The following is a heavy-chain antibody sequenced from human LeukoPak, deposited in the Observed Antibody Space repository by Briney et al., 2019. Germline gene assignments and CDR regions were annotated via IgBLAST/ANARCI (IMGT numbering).Heavy chain of an antibody. V-gene: IGHV3-23*01. Sequence: SGGCLRLSCAASGFTFSSYAVSWVRQAPGKGLEWVSAISGSGGSTYYADSVKGRFAISRDNSKNTLYLQMNSLRAEDTAVYYCARGPVLLWFDKTAEYFQHWGQGTLVTVSS. J-gene: IGHJ1*01. CDR2: ISGSGGST. D-gene: IGHD3-10*01. CDR3: ARGPVLLWFDKTAEYFQH. CDR1: GFTFSSYA.